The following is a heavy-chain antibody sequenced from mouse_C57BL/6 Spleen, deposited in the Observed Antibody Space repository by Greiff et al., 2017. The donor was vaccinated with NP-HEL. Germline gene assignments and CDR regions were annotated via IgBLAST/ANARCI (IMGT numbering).Heavy chain of an antibody. CDR3: ARPAGTTVHYFDY. J-gene: IGHJ2*01. CDR1: GYAFSSYW. V-gene: IGHV1-80*01. D-gene: IGHD1-1*01. Sequence: QVQLKESGAELVKPGASVKISCKASGYAFSSYWMNWVKQRPGKGLEWIGQIYPGDGDTNYNGKFKGKATLTADKSSSTAYMQLSSLTSEDSAVYFCARPAGTTVHYFDYWGQGTTLTVSS. CDR2: IYPGDGDT.